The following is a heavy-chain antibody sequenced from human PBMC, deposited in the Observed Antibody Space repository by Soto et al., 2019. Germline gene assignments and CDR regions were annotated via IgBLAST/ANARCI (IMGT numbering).Heavy chain of an antibody. J-gene: IGHJ5*02. V-gene: IGHV3-33*01. Sequence: GGSLRLSCAASGFTFSSYGMHWVRQAPGKGLEWVAVIWYDGSNKYYADSVKGRFTISRDNSKNTLYLQMNSLRAEDTAVYYCARDSSVMVRGVNNWFDPWGQGTLVTVSS. D-gene: IGHD3-10*01. CDR3: ARDSSVMVRGVNNWFDP. CDR1: GFTFSSYG. CDR2: IWYDGSNK.